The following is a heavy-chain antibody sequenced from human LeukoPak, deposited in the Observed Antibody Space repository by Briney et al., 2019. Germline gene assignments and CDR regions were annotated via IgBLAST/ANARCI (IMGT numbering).Heavy chain of an antibody. J-gene: IGHJ5*02. D-gene: IGHD3-22*01. CDR1: GYTFTSYG. CDR2: ISAYNGNT. CDR3: ARESYDYYDSSGYYWFDP. V-gene: IGHV1-18*01. Sequence: ASVKVSCKASGYTFTSYGISWVRQAPGQGLEWMGWISAYNGNTNYAQKLQGRVTITTDTSTRTAYMELRSLRSDDTGVYYCARESYDYYDSSGYYWFDPWGQGTLVTVPS.